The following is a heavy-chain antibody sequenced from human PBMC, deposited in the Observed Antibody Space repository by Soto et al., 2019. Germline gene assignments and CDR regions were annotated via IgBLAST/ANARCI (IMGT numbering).Heavy chain of an antibody. CDR1: GFNFGRYV. CDR2: LSGSGKTT. J-gene: IGHJ6*02. D-gene: IGHD3-3*02. Sequence: GSLRLSFAGTGFNFGRYVMTWVSQAPGKGLEWVSGLSGSGKTTYYTDSVTGRFTISRDNSRNILYLQMSSLRADDSAIYYCPKKAFPDTGINHYCMDVRGQGTTVTGSS. CDR3: PKKAFPDTGINHYCMDV. V-gene: IGHV3-23*01.